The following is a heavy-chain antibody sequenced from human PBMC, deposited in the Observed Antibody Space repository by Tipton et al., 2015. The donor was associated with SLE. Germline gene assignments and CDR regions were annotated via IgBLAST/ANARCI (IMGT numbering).Heavy chain of an antibody. CDR2: IYYSGST. Sequence: TLSLTCSVSGGSISVYYWSWIRQPPGKGLEWIGYIYYSGSTNYNPSLKSRVTISVDTSKNQFSLKLSSVTAADTAVYYCAREGRIAAATWGFDYWGQGTLVPVSS. J-gene: IGHJ4*02. V-gene: IGHV4-59*12. CDR3: AREGRIAAATWGFDY. CDR1: GGSISVYY. D-gene: IGHD6-13*01.